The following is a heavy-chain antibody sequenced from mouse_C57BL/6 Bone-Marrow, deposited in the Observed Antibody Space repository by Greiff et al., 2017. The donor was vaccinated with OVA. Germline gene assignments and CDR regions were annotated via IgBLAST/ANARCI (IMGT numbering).Heavy chain of an antibody. J-gene: IGHJ1*03. Sequence: VQLKESGPELVKPGASVKISCKASGYSFTGYYMNWVKQSPEKSLEWIGEINPSTGGTTYNQKFKAKATLTVDKSSSTAYMQLKSLTSEDSAVYYCAREYYYGSFDVWGTGTTVTVSS. CDR2: INPSTGGT. V-gene: IGHV1-42*01. CDR3: AREYYYGSFDV. D-gene: IGHD1-1*01. CDR1: GYSFTGYY.